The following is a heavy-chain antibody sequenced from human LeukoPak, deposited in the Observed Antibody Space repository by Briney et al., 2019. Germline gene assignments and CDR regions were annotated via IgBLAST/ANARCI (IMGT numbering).Heavy chain of an antibody. CDR2: ISWNSGSI. J-gene: IGHJ4*02. Sequence: GGSLRLSCAASGFTFDDYAMHWVRQAPGKGLEWVSGISWNSGSIGYADSVKGRFTISRDNAKNSLYLQMNSLRAEDTALYYCAKDMSYSGSYAYFVYWGQGTLVTVSS. V-gene: IGHV3-9*01. CDR3: AKDMSYSGSYAYFVY. CDR1: GFTFDDYA. D-gene: IGHD1-26*01.